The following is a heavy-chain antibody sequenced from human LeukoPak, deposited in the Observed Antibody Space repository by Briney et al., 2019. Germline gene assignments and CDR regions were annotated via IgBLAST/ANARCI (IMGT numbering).Heavy chain of an antibody. J-gene: IGHJ4*02. D-gene: IGHD6-6*01. CDR3: ARGNSIGQLVVY. CDR1: GFTFSSYA. V-gene: IGHV3-30-3*01. Sequence: GRSLRLSCAASGFTFSSYAMHWVRQAPGKGLEWVAVISYDGSNKYYADSVKGRFTISRDNSKNTLYLQMNSLRAEDTAVYYCARGNSIGQLVVYWGQGTLVTVSS. CDR2: ISYDGSNK.